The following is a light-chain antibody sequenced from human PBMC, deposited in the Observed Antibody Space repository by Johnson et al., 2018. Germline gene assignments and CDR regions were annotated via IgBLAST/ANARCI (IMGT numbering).Light chain of an antibody. V-gene: IGLV1-51*01. CDR1: SSNIGNNY. CDR2: DNN. J-gene: IGLJ1*01. Sequence: QSVLTQPPSVSAAPGQKVTIYCSGSSSNIGNNYVSWYQQLPGTAPKLLIYDNNKRPSGIPDRFSGSKSDTSATLGITGLQTGDEADYYCGTWDSSLSAGNVFGTGTKVTVL. CDR3: GTWDSSLSAGNV.